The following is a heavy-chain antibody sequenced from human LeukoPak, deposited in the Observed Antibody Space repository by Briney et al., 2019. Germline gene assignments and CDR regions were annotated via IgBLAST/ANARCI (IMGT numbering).Heavy chain of an antibody. Sequence: PVKVSCKASGGTFSSYAISWVRQAPGQGLEWMGGIIPIFGTANYAQKFQGRVTITTDESTSTAYMELSSLRSEDTAVYYCASNVGAARPDAFDIWGQGTMVTVSS. CDR2: IIPIFGTA. J-gene: IGHJ3*02. V-gene: IGHV1-69*05. D-gene: IGHD6-6*01. CDR3: ASNVGAARPDAFDI. CDR1: GGTFSSYA.